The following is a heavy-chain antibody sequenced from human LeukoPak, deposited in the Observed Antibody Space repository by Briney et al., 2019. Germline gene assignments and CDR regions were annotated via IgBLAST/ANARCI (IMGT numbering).Heavy chain of an antibody. D-gene: IGHD2-2*01. CDR3: ARAHVVVPAGFDY. Sequence: SETLSLTCTVSGGSISSSSYYWGWIRQPAGKGLEWIGRIYTSGSTNYNPSLKSRVTISVDTSKNQFSLKLSSVTAADTAVYYCARAHVVVPAGFDYWGQGTLVTVSS. V-gene: IGHV4-61*02. J-gene: IGHJ4*02. CDR1: GGSISSSSYY. CDR2: IYTSGST.